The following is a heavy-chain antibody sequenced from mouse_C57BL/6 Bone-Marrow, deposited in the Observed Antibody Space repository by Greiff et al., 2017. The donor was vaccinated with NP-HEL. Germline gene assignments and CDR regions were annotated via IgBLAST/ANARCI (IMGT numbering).Heavy chain of an antibody. CDR1: GYTFTDYY. J-gene: IGHJ2*01. Sequence: QVQLQQSGAELVRPGASVKLSCKASGYTFTDYYINWVKQRPGQGLEWIARIYPGSGNTYYNEKFKGKATLTAEKSSSTAYMQLSSLTSEDSAVYFCARGRSYYFDYWGQGTTLTVSS. D-gene: IGHD1-1*01. V-gene: IGHV1-76*01. CDR2: IYPGSGNT. CDR3: ARGRSYYFDY.